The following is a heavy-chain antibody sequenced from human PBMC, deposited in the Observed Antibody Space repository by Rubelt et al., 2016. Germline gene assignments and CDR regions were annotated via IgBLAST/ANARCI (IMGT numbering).Heavy chain of an antibody. CDR3: ARADSSGWRTNGNYFDY. CDR1: GGSFSGYY. CDR2: INHSGST. V-gene: IGHV4-34*01. J-gene: IGHJ4*02. Sequence: QVQLQQWGAGLLKPSETLSLTCAVYGGSFSGYYWSWIRQPPGKGLEWIGEINHSGSTNCNPSLKSRVTSSVDTSKNQFSLKLSSVTAADTAVYYCARADSSGWRTNGNYFDYWGQGTLVTVSS. D-gene: IGHD6-19*01.